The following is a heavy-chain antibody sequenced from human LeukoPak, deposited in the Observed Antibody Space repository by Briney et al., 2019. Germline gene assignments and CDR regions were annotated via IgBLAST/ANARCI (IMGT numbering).Heavy chain of an antibody. J-gene: IGHJ6*02. Sequence: GGSLRLSCAASGFTFSSYAMSWVRQAPGKGLEWVSAISGSGGSTYYADSVKGRFTLSRDNSKNTLYLQMNSLRAEDTAVYYCARDPYSSTWSYGMDVWGQGTTVTVSS. CDR2: ISGSGGST. D-gene: IGHD6-6*01. CDR3: ARDPYSSTWSYGMDV. V-gene: IGHV3-23*01. CDR1: GFTFSSYA.